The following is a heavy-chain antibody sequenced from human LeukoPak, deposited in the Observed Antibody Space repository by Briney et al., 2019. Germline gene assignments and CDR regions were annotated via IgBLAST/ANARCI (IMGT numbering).Heavy chain of an antibody. CDR1: GGSISSYY. D-gene: IGHD3-3*01. J-gene: IGHJ5*02. CDR2: IYYSGST. V-gene: IGHV4-59*01. CDR3: ARAYDFWSDNWLDP. Sequence: PSETLSLTCTVSGGSISSYYWSWIRQPPGKGLEWIGYIYYSGSTNYNPSLKSRVTISVDTSKNQFSLKLSSVTAADTAVYYCARAYDFWSDNWLDPWGQGTLVTVSS.